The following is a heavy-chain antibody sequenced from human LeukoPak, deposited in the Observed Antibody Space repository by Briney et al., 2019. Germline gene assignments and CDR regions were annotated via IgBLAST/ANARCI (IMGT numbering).Heavy chain of an antibody. CDR2: IYYSGST. V-gene: IGHV4-31*03. J-gene: IGHJ3*02. CDR3: ARDSEGSPRGAFDI. Sequence: SETLSLTCTVSGGSISSGGYYWSWIRQHPGKGLEWIGYIYYSGSTYYNLSLKSRVTISVDTSKNQFSLKLSSVTAADTAVYYCARDSEGSPRGAFDIWGQGTMVTVSS. CDR1: GGSISSGGYY. D-gene: IGHD3-10*01.